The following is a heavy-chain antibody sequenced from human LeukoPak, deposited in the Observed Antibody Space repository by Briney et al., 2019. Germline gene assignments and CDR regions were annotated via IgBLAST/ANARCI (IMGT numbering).Heavy chain of an antibody. CDR1: GYTFTSYD. V-gene: IGHV1-8*01. CDR2: MNPNSGNT. Sequence: ASVKVSCKASGYTFTSYDINWVRQATGQGLEWMGWMNPNSGNTGYAQKFQGRATMTRNTSISTAYMELSSLRSEDTAVYYCARGTYYDFWSGYYTAGYYYYGMDVWGQGTTVTVSS. CDR3: ARGTYYDFWSGYYTAGYYYYGMDV. D-gene: IGHD3-3*01. J-gene: IGHJ6*02.